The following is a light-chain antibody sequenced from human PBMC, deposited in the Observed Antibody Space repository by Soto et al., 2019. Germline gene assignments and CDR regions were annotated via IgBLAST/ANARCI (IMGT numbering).Light chain of an antibody. J-gene: IGKJ5*01. CDR2: AAS. Sequence: DIPVTQSPSSVSASVGDRVTITCRASQAIAAYLAWYQHKPGRAPELLIHAASSLQSGVPSRFSGSGSGTDFTLTINSLQPEDFATYYCQQAYSFPITFGQGTRLDI. CDR1: QAIAAY. CDR3: QQAYSFPIT. V-gene: IGKV1D-12*01.